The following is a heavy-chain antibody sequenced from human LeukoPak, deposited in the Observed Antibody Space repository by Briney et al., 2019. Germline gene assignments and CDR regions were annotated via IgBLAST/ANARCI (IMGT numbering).Heavy chain of an antibody. Sequence: GGSLRLSCAASGFSLSSYMLNWVRQAPGKGLEWVSSISSRGSVIYYADSVKGRFTISRDNANNSLYLQMNSLRADDTAVYYCARDLGARGYWGRGILVTVSS. J-gene: IGHJ4*02. D-gene: IGHD3-16*01. CDR1: GFSLSSYM. CDR3: ARDLGARGY. CDR2: ISSRGSVI. V-gene: IGHV3-21*01.